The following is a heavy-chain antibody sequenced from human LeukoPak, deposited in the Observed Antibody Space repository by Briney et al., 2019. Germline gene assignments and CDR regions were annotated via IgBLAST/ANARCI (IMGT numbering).Heavy chain of an antibody. V-gene: IGHV4-30-4*01. CDR3: ARDRVVTMVRGVIPRRYYGMDV. CDR2: IYYSGRN. Sequence: SQTLSLPCTVSGGSISRGDYYWRWIRQPTGRGLEWIEYIYYSGRNYYNPSLKSRVTISVDTSKIQCSLKLSSVTAADTAVYYCARDRVVTMVRGVIPRRYYGMDVWGKRTTVTVSS. CDR1: GGSISRGDYY. J-gene: IGHJ6*04. D-gene: IGHD3-10*01.